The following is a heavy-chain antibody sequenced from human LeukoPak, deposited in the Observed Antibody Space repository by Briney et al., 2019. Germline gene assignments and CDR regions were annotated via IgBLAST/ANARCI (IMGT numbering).Heavy chain of an antibody. CDR2: ISNSGI. CDR1: GFMFTSYG. D-gene: IGHD5-18*01. Sequence: GGSLRLSCATSGFMFTSYGMNWVRQVPGKGLEWVAYISNSGILYADSVKGRFTISRDNAMDSLNLQMNSLRAEDTAVYYCASVDTALGYWGQGTLVTVSS. CDR3: ASVDTALGY. J-gene: IGHJ4*02. V-gene: IGHV3-48*04.